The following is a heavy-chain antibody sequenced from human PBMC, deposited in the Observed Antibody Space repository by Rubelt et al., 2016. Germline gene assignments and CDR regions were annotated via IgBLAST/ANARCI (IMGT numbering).Heavy chain of an antibody. Sequence: HSGSTYYNPSLKSRVTISVDMSKNQFSLKLNSVTAADTAVYYCARDRSPGYNYGIYYYQGMDVWGQGTTVTVSS. D-gene: IGHD5-18*01. CDR2: HSGST. J-gene: IGHJ6*02. V-gene: IGHV4-30-2*01. CDR3: ARDRSPGYNYGIYYYQGMDV.